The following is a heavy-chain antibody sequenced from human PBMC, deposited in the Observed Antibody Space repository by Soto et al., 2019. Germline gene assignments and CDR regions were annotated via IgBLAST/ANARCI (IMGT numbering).Heavy chain of an antibody. V-gene: IGHV3-23*01. CDR1: GLTLGDYG. CDR2: SANNGRDT. CDR3: AKDCCGYVFFEY. D-gene: IGHD3-22*01. Sequence: GGSLRLSCVGSGLTLGDYGMAWVRQAPGKGLEWISTSANNGRDTHYADSVKGRFTVSRDNSKNTLFLQMNSLRVEDTATYYCAKDCCGYVFFEYWGQGVPVTVSS. J-gene: IGHJ4*02.